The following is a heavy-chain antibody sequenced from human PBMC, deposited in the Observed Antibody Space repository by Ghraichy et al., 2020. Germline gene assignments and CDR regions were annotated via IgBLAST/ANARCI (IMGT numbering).Heavy chain of an antibody. Sequence: GESLNISCATSGFTFSASPMHWVRQASGKGLEWVARIRGKANDYATSYSASVKGRFAISRDDSKNTAYLQMSGLKTEDTAVYYCTRESPNFSFDMDVWGQGTTVTVSS. CDR2: IRGKANDYAT. CDR1: GFTFSASP. J-gene: IGHJ6*02. CDR3: TRESPNFSFDMDV. V-gene: IGHV3-73*01.